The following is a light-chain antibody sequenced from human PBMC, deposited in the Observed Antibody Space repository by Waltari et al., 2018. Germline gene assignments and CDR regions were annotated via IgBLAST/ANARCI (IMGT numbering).Light chain of an antibody. CDR2: KAS. CDR1: KSISSW. CDR3: QHYNLHSET. Sequence: DIQMSQSPSPLSASVGDRVTITCRASKSISSWLAWYQQKPGKDPKLLIYKASSLQSGVPSRFSGSGSGTEFTLTISSLQPDDFATYYCQHYNLHSETFGQGTKLEIK. V-gene: IGKV1-5*03. J-gene: IGKJ2*01.